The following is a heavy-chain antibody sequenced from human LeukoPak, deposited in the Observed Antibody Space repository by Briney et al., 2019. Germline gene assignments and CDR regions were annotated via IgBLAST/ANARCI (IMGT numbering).Heavy chain of an antibody. V-gene: IGHV1-18*04. Sequence: GASVKVSCKASGYTFTSYGISWVRQAPGQGLEWMGWISAYNGNTNYAQELQGRVTMTTDTSTSTAYMELRSLRSDDTAVYYCARDYLDTAMVEFDYWGQGTLVTVSS. D-gene: IGHD5-18*01. CDR3: ARDYLDTAMVEFDY. CDR2: ISAYNGNT. CDR1: GYTFTSYG. J-gene: IGHJ4*02.